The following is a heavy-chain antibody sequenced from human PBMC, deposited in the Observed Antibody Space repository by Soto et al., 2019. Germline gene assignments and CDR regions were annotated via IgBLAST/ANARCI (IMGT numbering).Heavy chain of an antibody. CDR3: ARGLKNYYGADV. J-gene: IGHJ6*02. CDR1: GFTFTTYW. V-gene: IGHV3-74*01. CDR2: IKGDGSSL. Sequence: EVKVVESGGGLVQPGGSLRLSCAASGFTFTTYWMHWVRQVPGKGLVWVSRIKGDGSSLSYADSVRGRFTISRDNVENTVYLQMGSLRADDTAVYYCARGLKNYYGADVWGQGTTVTVSS.